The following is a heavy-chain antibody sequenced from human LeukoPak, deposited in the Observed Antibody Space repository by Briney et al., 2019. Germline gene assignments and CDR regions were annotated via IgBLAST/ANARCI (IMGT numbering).Heavy chain of an antibody. D-gene: IGHD3-22*01. J-gene: IGHJ4*02. V-gene: IGHV1-2*02. Sequence: ASVKVSCKASGYTFTGYYMHWVRQAPGQGLEWMGWINPNSGGTNYAQKFQGRVTMTRDTSISTAYMEVRSLRSDDTAVYYCARVSADYYEALDYWGQGTLVTVSS. CDR1: GYTFTGYY. CDR3: ARVSADYYEALDY. CDR2: INPNSGGT.